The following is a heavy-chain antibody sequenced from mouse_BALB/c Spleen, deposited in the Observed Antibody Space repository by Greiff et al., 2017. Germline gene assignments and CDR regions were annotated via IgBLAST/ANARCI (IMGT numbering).Heavy chain of an antibody. Sequence: EVKLEESGGGLVKPGGSLKLSCAASGFAFSSYDMSWVRQTPEKRLEWVAYISSGGGSTYYPDTVKGRFTISRDNAKNTLYLQMSSLKSEDTAMYYCARRARTRFSTMITSLYFDYWGQGTTLTVSS. CDR1: GFAFSSYD. V-gene: IGHV5-12-1*01. D-gene: IGHD2-4*01. CDR2: ISSGGGST. J-gene: IGHJ2*01. CDR3: ARRARTRFSTMITSLYFDY.